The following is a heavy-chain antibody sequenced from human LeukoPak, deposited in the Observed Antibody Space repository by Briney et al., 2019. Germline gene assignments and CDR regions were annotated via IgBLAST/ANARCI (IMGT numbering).Heavy chain of an antibody. CDR3: ARQKAIGVEAYYYYGMDV. D-gene: IGHD2-21*01. J-gene: IGHJ6*02. CDR2: TYYSGST. Sequence: SETLSLTCTVSGGSISSSSYYWGWIRQPPGKGLEWIGSTYYSGSTYYNPSLKSRVTISVDTSKNQFSLKLSSVTAADTAVYYCARQKAIGVEAYYYYGMDVWGQGTTVTVSS. V-gene: IGHV4-39*01. CDR1: GGSISSSSYY.